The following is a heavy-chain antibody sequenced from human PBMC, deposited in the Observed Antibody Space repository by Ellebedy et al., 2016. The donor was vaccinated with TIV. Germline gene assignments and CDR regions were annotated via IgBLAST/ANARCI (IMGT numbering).Heavy chain of an antibody. CDR3: AKDLGRWLQYFDS. J-gene: IGHJ4*02. CDR2: LLYDGNDE. D-gene: IGHD5-24*01. CDR1: GFTFSSYG. V-gene: IGHV3-30*18. Sequence: GESLKISCVGSGFTFSSYGMHWVRQAPGKGLEWVAGLLYDGNDEYYADSVKGRFTISRDSSKSTLYLQMNSLRTEETAVYYCAKDLGRWLQYFDSWGQGTLVTVS.